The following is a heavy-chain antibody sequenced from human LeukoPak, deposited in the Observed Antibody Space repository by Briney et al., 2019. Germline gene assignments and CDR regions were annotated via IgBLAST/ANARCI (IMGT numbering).Heavy chain of an antibody. CDR1: GGSFSGYY. Sequence: PSETLSLTCAVYGGSFSGYYWSWIRQPPGKGLEWIGEINHSGSTNYNPSLKSRVTISVDTSKNQFSLKLSSVTAADTAVYYCARVYWGYSSGWYPDYWGQGTLVTVSS. CDR2: INHSGST. J-gene: IGHJ4*02. V-gene: IGHV4-34*01. CDR3: ARVYWGYSSGWYPDY. D-gene: IGHD6-19*01.